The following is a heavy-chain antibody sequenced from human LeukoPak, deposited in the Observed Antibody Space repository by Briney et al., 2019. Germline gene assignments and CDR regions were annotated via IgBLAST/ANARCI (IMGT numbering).Heavy chain of an antibody. D-gene: IGHD3-10*01. Sequence: GGSLRLSCAASGFTFSSYAMSWVRQAPGRGPEWVSAISGSGGSTYYADSVKGRFTISRDNSKNTLYLQMNSLRAEDTAVYYCAKDGLWFGESTDAFDIWGQGTMVTVSS. CDR1: GFTFSSYA. V-gene: IGHV3-23*01. J-gene: IGHJ3*02. CDR2: ISGSGGST. CDR3: AKDGLWFGESTDAFDI.